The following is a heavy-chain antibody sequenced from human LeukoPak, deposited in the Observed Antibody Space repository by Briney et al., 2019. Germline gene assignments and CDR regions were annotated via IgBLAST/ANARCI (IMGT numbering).Heavy chain of an antibody. D-gene: IGHD1-26*01. V-gene: IGHV5-51*01. J-gene: IGHJ4*02. CDR1: GYSFTSYW. CDR2: IYPGDSDS. Sequence: GESLKISCKGSGYSFTSYWIGWVRQMPGKGLEWMGIIYPGDSDSRYSPSFQGQVTVSADKSISTAYLQWSSLKASDTAMYYCARTIVGATGFWDYWGQGTLVTVSS. CDR3: ARTIVGATGFWDY.